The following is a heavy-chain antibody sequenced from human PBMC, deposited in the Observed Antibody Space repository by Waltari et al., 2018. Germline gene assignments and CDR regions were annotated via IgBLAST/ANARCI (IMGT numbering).Heavy chain of an antibody. D-gene: IGHD3-10*01. J-gene: IGHJ3*02. V-gene: IGHV3-7*01. Sequence: EVQLVESGGGFVQPGGSLRLSCAASGFRFSNYWVNWVRQAPGKGLGLVAKINQDGSGSYFVDSVKGRFTMSRDNANNSLYLQMNSLRVEDTAVYYCARSGNRLGFDIWGQGTRLTVS. CDR2: INQDGSGS. CDR3: ARSGNRLGFDI. CDR1: GFRFSNYW.